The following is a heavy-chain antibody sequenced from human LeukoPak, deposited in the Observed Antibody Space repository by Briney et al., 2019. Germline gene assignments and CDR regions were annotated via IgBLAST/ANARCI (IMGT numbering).Heavy chain of an antibody. CDR2: IDWDDDK. CDR3: ARMPYGDYYYYGMDV. D-gene: IGHD4-17*01. Sequence: SGPALVKPTQTLTLTCTFSGFSLSTSGMCVSWIRQPPGKALEWLALIDWDDDKYYSTSLKTRLTISKDTSKNQVVLTMTNMDPVDTATYYCARMPYGDYYYYGMDVWGQGTTVTVSS. V-gene: IGHV2-70*01. CDR1: GFSLSTSGMC. J-gene: IGHJ6*02.